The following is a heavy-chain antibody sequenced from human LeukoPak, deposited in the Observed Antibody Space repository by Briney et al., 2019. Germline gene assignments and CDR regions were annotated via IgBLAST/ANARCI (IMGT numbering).Heavy chain of an antibody. J-gene: IGHJ4*02. CDR1: GYTLAELS. V-gene: IGHV1-24*01. CDR3: ATELSGKYSGDY. D-gene: IGHD1-26*01. Sequence: ASVKVSCKLSGYTLAELSMHWVRQAPGKGLEWMGGFDPEDGETIYARGFQGRVTMTEDTSTDTAYMELSSLRSEDTAVYYCATELSGKYSGDYWGQGTLVTVSS. CDR2: FDPEDGET.